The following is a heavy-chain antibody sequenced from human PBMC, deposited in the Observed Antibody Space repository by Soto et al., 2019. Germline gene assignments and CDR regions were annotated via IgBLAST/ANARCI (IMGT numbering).Heavy chain of an antibody. V-gene: IGHV3-33*01. D-gene: IGHD6-13*01. CDR3: ARRQIPPPTRGAANARGGMDV. CDR1: GFTFNNYG. CDR2: IWNDGSNS. J-gene: IGHJ6*02. Sequence: QVQLVESGGGVVQPGRSLRLSCAASGFTFNNYGMHWVRQAPGKWLEWLAVIWNDGSNSSYANSVKGRFTISRDNSKNTMYLQMSSLRAEDTAVYYCARRQIPPPTRGAANARGGMDVWGQGTTVTVSS.